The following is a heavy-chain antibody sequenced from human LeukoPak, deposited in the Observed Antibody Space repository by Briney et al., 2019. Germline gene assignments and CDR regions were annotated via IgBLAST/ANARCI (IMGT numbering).Heavy chain of an antibody. CDR2: ISACNGNT. D-gene: IGHD2-2*01. CDR3: AGIYCSSTSCNWFDP. Sequence: ASVKVSCKASGYTFTSYGISWVRQAPGQGLEWMGWISACNGNTNYAQKLQGRVTMTTDTSTSTAYMELRSLRSDDTAVYYCAGIYCSSTSCNWFDPWGQGTLVTVSS. V-gene: IGHV1-18*01. J-gene: IGHJ5*02. CDR1: GYTFTSYG.